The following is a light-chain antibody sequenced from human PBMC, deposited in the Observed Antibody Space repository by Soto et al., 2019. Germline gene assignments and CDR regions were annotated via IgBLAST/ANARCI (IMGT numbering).Light chain of an antibody. CDR3: QQSYSTPRMYT. CDR1: QGISSW. CDR2: DAS. J-gene: IGKJ5*01. V-gene: IGKV1-39*01. Sequence: IQLTQSPSSLSASMGDRVTITCRASQGISSWLAWYQQKPGKAPKLLIYDASSLESGVPSRFSGSGSGTDFTLTISSLQPEDFATYYCQQSYSTPRMYTFGQGTRLEIK.